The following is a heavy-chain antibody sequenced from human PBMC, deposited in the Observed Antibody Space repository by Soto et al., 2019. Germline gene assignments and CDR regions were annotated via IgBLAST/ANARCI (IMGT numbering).Heavy chain of an antibody. Sequence: SETLSLTCTVSGGSISSYYWSWSRQPPGKGLEWIGYIYYSGSTNYNPSLKSRVTISVDTSKNQFSLKLSSVTAADTAVYYCALSSSFYYGMDVWGQGTTITVSS. V-gene: IGHV4-59*01. D-gene: IGHD6-6*01. CDR1: GGSISSYY. CDR3: ALSSSFYYGMDV. J-gene: IGHJ6*02. CDR2: IYYSGST.